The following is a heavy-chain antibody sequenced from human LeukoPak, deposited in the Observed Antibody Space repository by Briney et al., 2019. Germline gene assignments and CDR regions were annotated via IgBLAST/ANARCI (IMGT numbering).Heavy chain of an antibody. V-gene: IGHV4-30-4*08. CDR1: GGSTIRSGDYY. Sequence: SETLPLTCTVSGGSTIRSGDYYWSWIRQPPGKGLEWIGYIYYSGSTYYNPSLQSRVTISVDTSKNQFSLNLSSVTAADTAVFYCARGHDYFDYWGQGTLVTVSS. CDR2: IYYSGST. CDR3: ARGHDYFDY. J-gene: IGHJ4*02.